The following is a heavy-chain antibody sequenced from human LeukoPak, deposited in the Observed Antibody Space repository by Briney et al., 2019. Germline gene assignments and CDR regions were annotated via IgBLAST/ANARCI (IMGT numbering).Heavy chain of an antibody. V-gene: IGHV4-34*01. Sequence: SETLSLTCAVHGGSFSGYYWSWIRQPPGKGLEWIGEINHSGSTNYNPSLKSRVTISVDTSKNQFSLKLSSVTAADTAVYYCARTSGSSSWYSRAYFWGQGTLVTVSS. CDR1: GGSFSGYY. J-gene: IGHJ4*02. CDR3: ARTSGSSSWYSRAYF. CDR2: INHSGST. D-gene: IGHD6-13*01.